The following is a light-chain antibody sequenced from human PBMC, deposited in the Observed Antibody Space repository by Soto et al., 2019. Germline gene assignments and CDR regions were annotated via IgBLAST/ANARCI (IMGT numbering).Light chain of an antibody. CDR1: QSITNY. V-gene: IGKV1-39*01. CDR3: QQSHNMPFT. CDR2: AAS. J-gene: IGKJ3*01. Sequence: DIQMTQSPSSLSASVGDRVTITCRASQSITNYLNWYQHKPGKAPKLLVYAASSLQSGVPSRFSGSGSGTDXTLTISSLQXXDFATYFCQQSHNMPFTFGPGTKVDIK.